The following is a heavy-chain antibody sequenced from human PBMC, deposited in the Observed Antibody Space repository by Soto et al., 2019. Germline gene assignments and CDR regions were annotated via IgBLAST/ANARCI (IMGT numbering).Heavy chain of an antibody. Sequence: QVQLVQSGAEVKKPGSSVKVSCKASGGTFSSYAISWVRQAPGQGLEWMGGIIPIFGTANYAQKFQGRVTITADESTSTAYMELSSLRSEDTAVYYCVLCSSTSCYRDYYYGMDVWGQGTTVTVSS. CDR3: VLCSSTSCYRDYYYGMDV. V-gene: IGHV1-69*01. D-gene: IGHD2-2*02. CDR2: IIPIFGTA. J-gene: IGHJ6*02. CDR1: GGTFSSYA.